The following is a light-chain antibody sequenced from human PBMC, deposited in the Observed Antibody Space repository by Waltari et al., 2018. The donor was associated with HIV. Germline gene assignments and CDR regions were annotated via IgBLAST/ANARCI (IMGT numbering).Light chain of an antibody. J-gene: IGLJ2*01. CDR2: DNK. CDR1: SSNIATTY. CDR3: GTWDSSLSAVV. V-gene: IGLV1-51*01. Sequence: QSVLTQPPSVSAAPGQKVTISCSGSSSNIATTYVSWYQQLPGTAPKLLIYDNKERPSGIPDRCSGAKSGTSATLGITGLQTGDEADYYCGTWDSSLSAVVFGGGTKLTVL.